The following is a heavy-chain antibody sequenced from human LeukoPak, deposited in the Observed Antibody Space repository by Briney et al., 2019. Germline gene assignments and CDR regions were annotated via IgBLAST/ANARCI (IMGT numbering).Heavy chain of an antibody. J-gene: IGHJ3*02. CDR1: GGTFSSYA. CDR2: IIPIFGTA. CDR3: ARDSKTRSSSWPDDAFDI. D-gene: IGHD6-13*01. Sequence: SVKVSCKAPGGTFSSYAISWVRQAPGQGLEWMGRIIPIFGTANYAQKFQGRVTITTDESTSTAYMELSSLRSEDTAVYYCARDSKTRSSSWPDDAFDIWGQGTMVTVSS. V-gene: IGHV1-69*05.